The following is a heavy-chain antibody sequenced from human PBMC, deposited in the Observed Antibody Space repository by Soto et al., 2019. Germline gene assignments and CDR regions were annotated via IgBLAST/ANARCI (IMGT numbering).Heavy chain of an antibody. CDR1: GGSISSSSYY. J-gene: IGHJ4*02. V-gene: IGHV4-39*07. CDR2: IYYSGST. CDR3: ARDARYCTNGVCYTDRLYFDY. Sequence: SETLSLTCTVSGGSISSSSYYWGWIRQPPGKGLEWIGSIYYSGSTNYNPSLKSRVTISVDKSKNQFSLKLSSVTAADTAVYYCARDARYCTNGVCYTDRLYFDYWGQGTLVTVSS. D-gene: IGHD2-8*01.